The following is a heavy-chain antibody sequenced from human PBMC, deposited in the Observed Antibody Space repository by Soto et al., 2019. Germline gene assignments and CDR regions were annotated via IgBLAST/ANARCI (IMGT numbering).Heavy chain of an antibody. CDR3: ARHDYDYNWGSYRLIFAFDI. V-gene: IGHV4-39*01. Sequence: QLQLQESGPGLVKPSETLSLTCTVSGGSISSSSYYWGWIRQPPGKGLEWIGSIYYSGSTYYNPYLKSRVSLSVDRSKNQFSLKLSAVTAADTAVYYCARHDYDYNWGSYRLIFAFDIWGQGTMVTVSS. CDR1: GGSISSSSYY. J-gene: IGHJ3*02. D-gene: IGHD3-16*02. CDR2: IYYSGST.